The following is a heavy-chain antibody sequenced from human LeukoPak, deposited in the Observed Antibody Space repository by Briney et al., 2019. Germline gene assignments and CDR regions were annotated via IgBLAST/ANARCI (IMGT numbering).Heavy chain of an antibody. CDR2: ISSSSSYI. D-gene: IGHD6-6*01. CDR1: GFTFSSYS. CDR3: ASRQYSSSSFDY. J-gene: IGHJ4*02. Sequence: PGGSLRLSCAASGFTFSSYSMNWVRQAPGKGLEWVSSISSSSSYIYYADSVKGRFTISRDNAKSSLYLQMNSLRAEDTVVYYCASRQYSSSSFDYWGQGTLVTVSS. V-gene: IGHV3-21*01.